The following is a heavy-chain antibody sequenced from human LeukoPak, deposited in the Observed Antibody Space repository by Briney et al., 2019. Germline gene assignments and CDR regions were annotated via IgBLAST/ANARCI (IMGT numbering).Heavy chain of an antibody. CDR2: IKQDGSEK. Sequence: PGGSLRLSCAASGFTFSSYWMSCVRQAPGKGLEWVANIKQDGSEKYYVDSVKGRFTISRDNAKNSLYLQMNSLRAEDTAVYYCARDSPTYYYDSSGYYYVRQNAFDIWGQGTMVTVSS. D-gene: IGHD3-22*01. CDR1: GFTFSSYW. CDR3: ARDSPTYYYDSSGYYYVRQNAFDI. J-gene: IGHJ3*02. V-gene: IGHV3-7*04.